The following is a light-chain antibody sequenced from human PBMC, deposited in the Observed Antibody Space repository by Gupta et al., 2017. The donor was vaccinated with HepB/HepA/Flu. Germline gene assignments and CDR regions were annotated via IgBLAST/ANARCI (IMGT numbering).Light chain of an antibody. CDR2: DKN. CDR1: SLRTYY. J-gene: IGLJ2*01. V-gene: IGLV3-19*01. CDR3: NSRDSSGNHLV. Sequence: SSELTQDPAVSVALGQSVWITCQGDSLRTYYASWYQQKPGQAPILVMYDKNKRPSGIPDRFSGSISGNTALLTITGTQAEDEADYYCNSRDSSGNHLVFGGGTKLTVL.